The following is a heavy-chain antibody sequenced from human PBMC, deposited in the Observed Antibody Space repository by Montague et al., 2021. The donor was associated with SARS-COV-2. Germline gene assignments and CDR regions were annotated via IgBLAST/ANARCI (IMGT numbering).Heavy chain of an antibody. CDR3: ARTREINKSCRPYGIDV. D-gene: IGHD2-15*01. CDR1: GFSLTTSAMC. CDR2: IDWDGDE. Sequence: PALVKPTQTLTLTCTFSGFSLTTSAMCVSWIRQPPGKALEWLARIDWDGDEYYSASLKSRLTITKDTSKDQVVLTMTNMDPADTATYYCARTREINKSCRPYGIDVWGQGTTVTVSS. V-gene: IGHV2-70*11. J-gene: IGHJ6*02.